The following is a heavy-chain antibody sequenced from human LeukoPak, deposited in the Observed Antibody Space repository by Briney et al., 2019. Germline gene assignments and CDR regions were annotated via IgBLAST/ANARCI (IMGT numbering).Heavy chain of an antibody. Sequence: GGSLRLSCAVSGLTFSDAWMNWVRQAPGKGLEWVGRIKSYGGGGTRDYAAPVKGRFIISRDDSRNMLYLQMNSLKTEDTAVYYCAWQKTVRGLSSYSWGQGTLVTVSS. J-gene: IGHJ4*02. CDR3: AWQKTVRGLSSYS. CDR1: GLTFSDAW. V-gene: IGHV3-15*07. CDR2: IKSYGGGGTR. D-gene: IGHD3-10*01.